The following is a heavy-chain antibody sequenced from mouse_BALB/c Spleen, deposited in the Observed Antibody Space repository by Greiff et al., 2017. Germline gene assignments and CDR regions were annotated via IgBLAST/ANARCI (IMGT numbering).Heavy chain of an antibody. Sequence: VQLQQPGAELVKPGASVKLSCKASGYTFTSYWMHWVKQRPGQGLEWIGEINPSNGRTNYNEKFKSKATLTVDKSSSTAYMQLSSLTSEDSAVYYCTRSGVLRWDYWGQGTSVTVSS. CDR1: GYTFTSYW. CDR2: INPSNGRT. V-gene: IGHV1S81*02. D-gene: IGHD1-1*01. J-gene: IGHJ4*01. CDR3: TRSGVLRWDY.